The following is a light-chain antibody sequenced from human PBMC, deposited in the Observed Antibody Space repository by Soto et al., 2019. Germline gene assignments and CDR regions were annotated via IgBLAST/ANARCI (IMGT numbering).Light chain of an antibody. CDR1: QDISNY. V-gene: IGKV1-33*01. CDR3: QQYDNLPRT. Sequence: DIQMTQSPSSLSASLGDRVTITCQASQDISNYLNWYQQKPGKAPKLLIYDASNLETGVPSRFSASGSGTDFTFTISSLQPEDIATYYCQQYDNLPRTFGGGTKVDI. CDR2: DAS. J-gene: IGKJ4*01.